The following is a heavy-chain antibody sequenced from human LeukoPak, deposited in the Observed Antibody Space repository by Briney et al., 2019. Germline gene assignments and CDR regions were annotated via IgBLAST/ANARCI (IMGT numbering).Heavy chain of an antibody. V-gene: IGHV3-21*06. CDR3: AGLRRAYYYCMDV. CDR1: GFTFSTYT. Sequence: PGGSLRLSCAASGFTFSTYTMTWVRQAPGKGLEWVSSISGSGNYIYYADSLKGRFTISRDNANNLLFLQMSSLRAEDTAVYFCAGLRRAYYYCMDVWGKGTTVTVSS. J-gene: IGHJ6*03. CDR2: ISGSGNYI.